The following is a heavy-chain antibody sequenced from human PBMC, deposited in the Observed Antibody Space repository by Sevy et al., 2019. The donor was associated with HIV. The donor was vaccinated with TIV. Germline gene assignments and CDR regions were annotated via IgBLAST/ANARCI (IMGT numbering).Heavy chain of an antibody. J-gene: IGHJ6*02. D-gene: IGHD3-22*01. CDR3: AVVSSICYDRGYFYAMDV. CDR2: INQDGSEK. V-gene: IGHV3-7*01. CDR1: RFTFSSYW. Sequence: GGSLRLSCAASRFTFSSYWMSWVRQAPGKGLEWVANINQDGSEKYHLDSVKGRFTISRDNAKNSLYLQMNSLRAEDSSVYFCAVVSSICYDRGYFYAMDVWGQGTTVTVSS.